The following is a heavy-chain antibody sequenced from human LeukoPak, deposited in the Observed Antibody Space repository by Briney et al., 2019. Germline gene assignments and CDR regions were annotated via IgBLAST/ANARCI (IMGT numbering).Heavy chain of an antibody. CDR1: GFTFSSYS. D-gene: IGHD6-13*01. V-gene: IGHV3-21*06. CDR3: ARNPLISGYYYYYMDV. Sequence: GGSLRLSSAASGFTFSSYSMNWVRQAPGKVLEWVSPISSGGGYTYYADSVKGRFTISRDNAKNSLYLQMNSLRAEDTAVYYCARNPLISGYYYYYMDVWGKGTTVTVSS. CDR2: ISSGGGYT. J-gene: IGHJ6*03.